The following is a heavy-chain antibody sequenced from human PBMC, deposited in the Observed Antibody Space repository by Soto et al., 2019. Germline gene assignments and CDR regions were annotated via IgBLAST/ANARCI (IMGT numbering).Heavy chain of an antibody. J-gene: IGHJ4*02. D-gene: IGHD3-22*01. CDR1: GGSMNGYY. CDR3: AREAVYDSSGHGWGTYYFDY. Sequence: SEILSLTCTVAGGSMNGYYWSWIRQPPGKGQERIGNINYSGSTNYNPSLKSRVTISVDTSKNQFSLKLSSVTAADTAVYYCAREAVYDSSGHGWGTYYFDYWGQGTLVTVSS. V-gene: IGHV4-59*12. CDR2: INYSGST.